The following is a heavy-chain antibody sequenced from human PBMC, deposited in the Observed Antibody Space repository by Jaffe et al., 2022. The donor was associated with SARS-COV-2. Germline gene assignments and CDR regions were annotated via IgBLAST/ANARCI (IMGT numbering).Heavy chain of an antibody. J-gene: IGHJ4*02. D-gene: IGHD5-12*01. CDR1: GGSFSGYY. CDR2: INHSGST. CDR3: ARVPASDIVATSD. Sequence: QVQLQQWGAGLLKPSETLSLTCAVYGGSFSGYYWSWIRQPPGKGLEWIGEINHSGSTNYNPSLKSRVTISVDTSKNQFSLKLSSVTAADTAVYYCARVPASDIVATSDWGQGTLVTVSS. V-gene: IGHV4-34*01.